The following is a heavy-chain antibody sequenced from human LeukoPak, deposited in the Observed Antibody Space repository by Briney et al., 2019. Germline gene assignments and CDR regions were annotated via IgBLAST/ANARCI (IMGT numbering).Heavy chain of an antibody. J-gene: IGHJ6*03. Sequence: PGGSLRLSCAASGFTFSSYVMSWVRQAPGKGLEWVSFIYTGGNTYYADSVKGRFTISRDNSKNTLFLQMNSLRDDDTAVYYCAKSIGCSGGICYSADYYYYMDVWGKGTTVTVSS. CDR3: AKSIGCSGGICYSADYYYYMDV. D-gene: IGHD2-15*01. V-gene: IGHV3-23*03. CDR2: IYTGGNT. CDR1: GFTFSSYV.